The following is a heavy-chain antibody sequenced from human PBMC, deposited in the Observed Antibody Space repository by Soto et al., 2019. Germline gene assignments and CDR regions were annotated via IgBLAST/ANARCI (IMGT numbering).Heavy chain of an antibody. CDR1: GGSISSYY. CDR2: IYYSGGT. J-gene: IGHJ4*02. D-gene: IGHD1-26*01. Sequence: QVQLQDSGPGLVKPSETLSLTCTVSGGSISSYYWSWIRQPPGKGLEWIGDIYYSGGTNYSPSLNSRVTISVDSSKNHFSMKLSSVTAADTAVDSAARRYGGNLDYWGQGTLVTVSS. V-gene: IGHV4-59*08. CDR3: ARRYGGNLDY.